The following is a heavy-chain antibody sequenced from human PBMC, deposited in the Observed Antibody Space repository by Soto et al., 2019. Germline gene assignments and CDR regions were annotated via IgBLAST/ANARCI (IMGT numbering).Heavy chain of an antibody. CDR2: IKSKNDGGAT. CDR1: GLTFSNAW. Sequence: GGSLRLSCAVSGLTFSNAWMNWARQAPGKGLEWVGRIKSKNDGGATDYATPVKGRFTISRDDSKNTVYLQLNSLKTEDTAVYYCTTDPRWGFWGQGTMVTVSS. CDR3: TTDPRWGF. V-gene: IGHV3-15*07. J-gene: IGHJ3*01. D-gene: IGHD3-16*01.